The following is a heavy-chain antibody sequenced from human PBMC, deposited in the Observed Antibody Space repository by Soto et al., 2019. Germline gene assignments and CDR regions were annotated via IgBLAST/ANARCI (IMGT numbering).Heavy chain of an antibody. CDR2: LSHDGSTT. V-gene: IGHV3-30*09. Sequence: QVHLAESGGGVVQPGRSLRLSCAASAFKFSSYAMHWVRQAPGKGLEWVAVLSHDGSTTSYADSVKGRFAISRDISKNTLYLQMNSLRVEDTALYYCARAHSSGLHNGAFDIWGQGTMVTVSS. CDR1: AFKFSSYA. D-gene: IGHD3-22*01. CDR3: ARAHSSGLHNGAFDI. J-gene: IGHJ3*02.